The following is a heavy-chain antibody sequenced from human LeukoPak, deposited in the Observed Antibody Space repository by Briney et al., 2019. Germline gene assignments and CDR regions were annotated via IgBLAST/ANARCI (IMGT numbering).Heavy chain of an antibody. CDR2: ISYDGSNK. Sequence: GGSLRLSCAASGFTFSSYAMHWVRQAPGKGLEWVAVISYDGSNKYYADSVKGRFTVSRDNSKNTLYLQMNSLRAEDTAVYYCARILNHYDFWRGYFEFDAFDIWGQGTMVTVSS. J-gene: IGHJ3*02. CDR3: ARILNHYDFWRGYFEFDAFDI. V-gene: IGHV3-30-3*01. D-gene: IGHD3-3*01. CDR1: GFTFSSYA.